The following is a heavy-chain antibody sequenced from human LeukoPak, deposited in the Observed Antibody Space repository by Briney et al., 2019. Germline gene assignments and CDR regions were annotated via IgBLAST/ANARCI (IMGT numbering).Heavy chain of an antibody. J-gene: IGHJ4*02. CDR1: GYTFTSYG. CDR2: ISAYNGNT. CDR3: ARDRRSLLWFGELLEV. V-gene: IGHV1-18*01. Sequence: ASVKVSCKASGYTFTSYGISWVRQAPGQGLEWMGWISAYNGNTNYAQKLQGRATMTTDTSTSTAYMELRSLRSDDTAVYYCARDRRSLLWFGELLEVWGQGTLVTVSS. D-gene: IGHD3-10*01.